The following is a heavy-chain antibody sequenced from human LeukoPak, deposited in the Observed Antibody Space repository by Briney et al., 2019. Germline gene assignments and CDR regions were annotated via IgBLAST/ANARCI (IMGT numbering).Heavy chain of an antibody. CDR2: IYTSGST. Sequence: PSETLSLTCTVSGGSISSYYWSWIRQPAGKGLEWIGRIYTSGSTNYNPSLKSRVTMSVDTSKNQFSLKLSSVTAADTAVYYCARDNVSAAAGTVFDYWGQGALVTVSS. V-gene: IGHV4-4*07. CDR3: ARDNVSAAAGTVFDY. D-gene: IGHD6-13*01. CDR1: GGSISSYY. J-gene: IGHJ4*02.